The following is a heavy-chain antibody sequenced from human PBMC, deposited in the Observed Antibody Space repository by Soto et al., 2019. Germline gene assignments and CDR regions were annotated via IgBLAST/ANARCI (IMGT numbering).Heavy chain of an antibody. CDR1: GGSISTTNW. Sequence: VQLQESGPGLVKPSGTLSLTCTVSGGSISTTNWWSWVRQSPGKGLEWIGDILHIGSTNYNPSLKSRVTISIDQSKNQFSLRLSSVTAADAAVYYCASGFDSDGLYNGGHPWGQGTLVSVSS. V-gene: IGHV4-4*02. D-gene: IGHD3-22*01. CDR2: ILHIGST. CDR3: ASGFDSDGLYNGGHP. J-gene: IGHJ5*02.